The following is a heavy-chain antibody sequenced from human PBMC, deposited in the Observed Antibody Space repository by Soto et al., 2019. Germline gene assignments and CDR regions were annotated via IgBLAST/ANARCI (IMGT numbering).Heavy chain of an antibody. CDR2: ISAYNGNT. CDR3: ARTRVYFDWLSPFDY. V-gene: IGHV1-18*01. Sequence: GASVKVSCKASGYTFTSYGISWVRQAPGQGLEWMGWISAYNGNTNYAQKLQGRVTMTTDTSTSTAYMELRSLRSDDTAVYYCARTRVYFDWLSPFDYWGQGTLVTVSS. CDR1: GYTFTSYG. D-gene: IGHD3-9*01. J-gene: IGHJ4*02.